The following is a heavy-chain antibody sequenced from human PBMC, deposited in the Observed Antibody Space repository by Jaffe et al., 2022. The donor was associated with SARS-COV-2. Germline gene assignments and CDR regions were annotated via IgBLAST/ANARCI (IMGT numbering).Heavy chain of an antibody. Sequence: QVQLVQSGAEVKKPGASVKVSCKASGYTFTSYYMHWVRQAPGQGLEWMGIINPSGGSTSYAQKFQGRVTMTRDTSTSTVYMELSSLRSEDTAVYYCARDQAGEGSYGGLDYWGQGTLVTVSS. CDR2: INPSGGST. CDR1: GYTFTSYY. V-gene: IGHV1-46*01. J-gene: IGHJ4*02. CDR3: ARDQAGEGSYGGLDY. D-gene: IGHD3-16*01.